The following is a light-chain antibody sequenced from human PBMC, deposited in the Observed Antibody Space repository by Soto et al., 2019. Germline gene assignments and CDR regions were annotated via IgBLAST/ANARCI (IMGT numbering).Light chain of an antibody. CDR3: AAWDDSLSGVV. J-gene: IGLJ2*01. CDR1: SSNIGSNY. V-gene: IGLV1-47*01. CDR2: RNN. Sequence: QSVLTQPHSASGTPGQRVTISCSGSSSNIGSNYVYWYQQLPGTAPKLLIYRNNQRPSGVPDRFSGSKSGTSASLAISGLRSVDEADYYCAAWDDSLSGVVFGGGTKLTVL.